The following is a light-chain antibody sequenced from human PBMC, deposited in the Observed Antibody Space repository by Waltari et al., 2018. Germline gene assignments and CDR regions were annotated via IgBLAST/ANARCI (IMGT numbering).Light chain of an antibody. CDR1: SGDISTFY. J-gene: IGLJ2*01. CDR2: EDD. CDR3: QSYDSTTQV. V-gene: IGLV6-57*03. Sequence: NFVQTQPPSVSGSPGETIILSCTRSSGDISTFYVQWYQQRPGGAPTTVMYEDDRRPSGVPDRFSGSIDRSSNSASLTISGLLSEDEADYYCQSYDSTTQVFGGGTKLTV.